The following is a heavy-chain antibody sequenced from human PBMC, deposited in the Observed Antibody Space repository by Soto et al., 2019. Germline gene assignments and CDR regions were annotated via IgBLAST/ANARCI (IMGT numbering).Heavy chain of an antibody. D-gene: IGHD3-16*01. CDR2: IHYSGST. Sequence: PSETLSLTYTVSGGSIIGSSYYWSWIRQPPGKGLEWSGYIHYSGSTNYNPSPKSRVTISVDTSKNQFSLKLSSVTAAYTAVYDCARRWGTTFDFWGQGTLVTVSS. V-gene: IGHV4-61*05. J-gene: IGHJ4*02. CDR3: ARRWGTTFDF. CDR1: GGSIIGSSYY.